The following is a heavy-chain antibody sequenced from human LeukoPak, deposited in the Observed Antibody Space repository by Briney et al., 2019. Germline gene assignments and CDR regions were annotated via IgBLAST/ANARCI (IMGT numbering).Heavy chain of an antibody. V-gene: IGHV1-69*13. J-gene: IGHJ5*02. CDR1: GGTLSSYA. CDR3: ARNSDFWSGYYSA. Sequence: ASVKVSCKASGGTLSSYAISWVRQAPGQGLEWMGGIIPIFGTANYAQKFQGRVTITADESTSTAYMELSSLRSEDTAVYYCARNSDFWSGYYSAWGQGTLVTVSS. D-gene: IGHD3-3*01. CDR2: IIPIFGTA.